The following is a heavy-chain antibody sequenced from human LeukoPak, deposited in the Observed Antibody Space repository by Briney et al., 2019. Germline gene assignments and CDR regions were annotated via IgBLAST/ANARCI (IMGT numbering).Heavy chain of an antibody. D-gene: IGHD6-19*01. J-gene: IGHJ4*02. CDR2: ISYDGSNK. V-gene: IGHV3-30*04. CDR3: ARSEPGIAVADPFDY. Sequence: GRSLRLSCAASGFTFSSYAMPWVRQAPGKGLEWVAVISYDGSNKYYADSVKGRFTISRDNSKNTLYLQMNSLRAEETAVYYCARSEPGIAVADPFDYWGQGTLVTVSS. CDR1: GFTFSSYA.